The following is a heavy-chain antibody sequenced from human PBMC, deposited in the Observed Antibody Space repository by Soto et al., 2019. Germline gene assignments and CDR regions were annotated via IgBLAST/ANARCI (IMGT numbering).Heavy chain of an antibody. CDR1: GGSISSGGYS. Sequence: PSETLSLTCAVSGGSISSGGYSWSWIRQPPGKGLEWIGYIYHSGSTYYNPSLKSRVTISVDRSKNQFSLKLSSVTAADTAVYYCARGGIEAPKNWFDPWGQGTLVTVSS. CDR2: IYHSGST. CDR3: ARGGIEAPKNWFDP. D-gene: IGHD2-15*01. J-gene: IGHJ5*02. V-gene: IGHV4-30-2*01.